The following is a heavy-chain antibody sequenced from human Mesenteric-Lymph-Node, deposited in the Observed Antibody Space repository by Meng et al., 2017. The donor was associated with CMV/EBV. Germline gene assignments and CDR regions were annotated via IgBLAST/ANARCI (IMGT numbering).Heavy chain of an antibody. D-gene: IGHD3-10*01. CDR3: ARHDYYGGGTSV. CDR1: GGSISSSSYY. V-gene: IGHV4-39*07. J-gene: IGHJ4*02. CDR2: IYYSGST. Sequence: SETLSLTCTVSGGSISSSSYYWGWIRQPPGKGLEWIGSIYYSGSTYYNPSLKSRVTISADKSKNQFSLKLNSVTAADTAVYYCARHDYYGGGTSVWGQGTLVTVSS.